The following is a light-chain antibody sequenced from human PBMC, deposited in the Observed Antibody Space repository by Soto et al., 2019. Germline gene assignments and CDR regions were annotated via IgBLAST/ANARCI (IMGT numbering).Light chain of an antibody. Sequence: EIVLTQSPGTLSLSPGEGTTLSCRASQTVSKNYLAWYQQKPGQAPRLLISGASTRATGIPARFSGSGSGTEFALTISSLQSEDFAVYYCQQYYDWPPWTFGQGTKVDIK. CDR3: QQYYDWPPWT. CDR1: QTVSKN. V-gene: IGKV3-15*01. CDR2: GAS. J-gene: IGKJ1*01.